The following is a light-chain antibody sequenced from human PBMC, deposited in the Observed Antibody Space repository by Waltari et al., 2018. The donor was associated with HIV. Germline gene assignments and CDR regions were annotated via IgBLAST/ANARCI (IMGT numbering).Light chain of an antibody. CDR1: SSDVGGYNY. V-gene: IGLV2-8*01. CDR2: EVS. J-gene: IGLJ2*01. Sequence: QSALTQPPSASGSPGQSVTISCTGTSSDVGGYNYVSWYKQHPGKAPKLMIYEVSNGPAGVPDRFSGSKSGNPASLTVSGLQAEDEADYYCSSYAGSNNFVVFGGGTKLTVL. CDR3: SSYAGSNNFVV.